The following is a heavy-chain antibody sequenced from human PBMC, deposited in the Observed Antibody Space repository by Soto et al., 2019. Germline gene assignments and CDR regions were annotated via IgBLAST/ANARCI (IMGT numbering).Heavy chain of an antibody. CDR1: GFTFSSYS. Sequence: GGSLRLSCAASGFTFSSYSMNWVRQAPGKGLEWVSYISSSSSTIYYADSVKGRFTISRDNAKNSLYLQMNSLRAEDTAVYYCVKSLPSYSSPDILTGSIDYWGQGTLVTVSS. CDR2: ISSSSSTI. V-gene: IGHV3-48*01. J-gene: IGHJ4*02. D-gene: IGHD3-9*01. CDR3: VKSLPSYSSPDILTGSIDY.